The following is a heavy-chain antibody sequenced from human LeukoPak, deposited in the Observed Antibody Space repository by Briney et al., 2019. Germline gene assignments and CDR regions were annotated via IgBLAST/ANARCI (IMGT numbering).Heavy chain of an antibody. J-gene: IGHJ2*01. CDR2: IYTSGST. CDR3: ARDPLVGANWYFDL. D-gene: IGHD1-26*01. Sequence: SETLSLTCTVSGGSISSYYWSWIRQPAGKGLEGIGRIYTSGSTNYNPSLKSRVTMSVDTSKNQFSLKLSSVTAADTAVYYCARDPLVGANWYFDLWGRGTLVTVSS. V-gene: IGHV4-4*07. CDR1: GGSISSYY.